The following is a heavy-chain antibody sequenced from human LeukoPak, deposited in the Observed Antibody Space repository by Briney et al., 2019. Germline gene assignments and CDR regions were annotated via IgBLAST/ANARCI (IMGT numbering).Heavy chain of an antibody. CDR2: MNPNSGNT. V-gene: IGHV1-8*01. D-gene: IGHD3-3*01. Sequence: ASVTVSCKASGYTFTSYDINWVRQATGQGLEWMGWMNPNSGNTGYAQKFQGRVTMTRNTSISTAYMELSSLRSEDTAVYYCARSDFWSGYFWFDPRGQGTLVTVSS. CDR1: GYTFTSYD. CDR3: ARSDFWSGYFWFDP. J-gene: IGHJ5*02.